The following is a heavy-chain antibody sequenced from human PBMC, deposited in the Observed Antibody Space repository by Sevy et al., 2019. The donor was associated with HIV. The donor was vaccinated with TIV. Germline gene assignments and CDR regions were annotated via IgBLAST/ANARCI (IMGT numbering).Heavy chain of an antibody. D-gene: IGHD6-13*01. V-gene: IGHV3-74*01. CDR2: VNSDGST. Sequence: GGSLRLSCEGSGYTFSNYWMHWVRQAPGKGLGWVSGVNSDGSTAYADSVKGGFTISRDNAENTRSMQMNSLRAEDTALYYCVAANSWEDYWGQGTLVTVSS. J-gene: IGHJ4*02. CDR3: VAANSWEDY. CDR1: GYTFSNYW.